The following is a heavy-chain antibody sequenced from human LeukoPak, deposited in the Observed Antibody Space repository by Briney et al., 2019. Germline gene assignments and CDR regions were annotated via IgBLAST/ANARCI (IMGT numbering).Heavy chain of an antibody. Sequence: SQTLSLTCTVSGGSISSGGYYWSWIRQHPGKGLEWIGYIYYSGSTYYSPSLKSRVTISVDTSKNQFSLKLSSVTAADTAVYYCARVRFSNLFDYWGQGTLVTVSS. CDR3: ARVRFSNLFDY. J-gene: IGHJ4*02. D-gene: IGHD3-16*01. CDR2: IYYSGST. V-gene: IGHV4-31*03. CDR1: GGSISSGGYY.